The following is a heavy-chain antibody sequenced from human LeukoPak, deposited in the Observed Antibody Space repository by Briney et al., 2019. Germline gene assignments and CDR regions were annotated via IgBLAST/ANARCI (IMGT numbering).Heavy chain of an antibody. CDR2: ISGSGGST. J-gene: IGHJ3*02. CDR1: GFTFKNYA. D-gene: IGHD5-18*01. V-gene: IGHV3-23*01. Sequence: GGSLRLSCSASGFTFKNYAMSWVRQAPGKGLEWVSAISGSGGSTYYADSVKGRFTISRDNSKNTLYLQMNSLRAEDTAVYYCAKKPLNMVTFAFDIWGQGTMVTVSS. CDR3: AKKPLNMVTFAFDI.